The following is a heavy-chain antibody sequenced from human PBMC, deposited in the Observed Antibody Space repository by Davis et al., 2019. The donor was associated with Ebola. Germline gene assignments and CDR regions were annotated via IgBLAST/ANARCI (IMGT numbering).Heavy chain of an antibody. J-gene: IGHJ4*02. D-gene: IGHD2-15*01. V-gene: IGHV4-39*01. CDR3: ARAIAVFTHIDS. CDR1: DGSISSSRYF. Sequence: MPSETLSLTCTVSDGSISSSRYFWGWIRQPPGKGLESIGTIYSSGSAYYSSSFKSRVTISLDTSKNQLSLKLNSVAAADTAVYFCARAIAVFTHIDSWGQGTPVTVSS. CDR2: IYSSGSA.